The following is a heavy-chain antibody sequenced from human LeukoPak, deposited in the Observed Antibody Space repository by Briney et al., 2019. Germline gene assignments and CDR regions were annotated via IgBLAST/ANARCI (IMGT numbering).Heavy chain of an antibody. J-gene: IGHJ6*02. CDR1: GYALTELS. D-gene: IGHD6-13*01. Sequence: GASVKVSCKVSGYALTELSMHWVRQAPGKGLEWMGGFDPEDGETIYAQKFQGRVTMTEDTSTDTAYMELSSLRSEDTAVYYCATGAAAGTDYYYGMDVWGQGTTVTVSS. V-gene: IGHV1-24*01. CDR2: FDPEDGET. CDR3: ATGAAAGTDYYYGMDV.